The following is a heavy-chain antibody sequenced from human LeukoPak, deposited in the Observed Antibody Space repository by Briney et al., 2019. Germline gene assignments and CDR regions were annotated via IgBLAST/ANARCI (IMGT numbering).Heavy chain of an antibody. D-gene: IGHD4-23*01. CDR1: GYTFTGYY. J-gene: IGHJ4*02. Sequence: ASVRVSCKASGYTFTGYYMHWVRQAPGKGLEWMGWINPNSGGTNYAQKFQGRVTMTRDTSISTAYMELSRLRSDDTAVYYCARGRTTVVTGWFDYWGQGTLVTVSS. CDR3: ARGRTTVVTGWFDY. CDR2: INPNSGGT. V-gene: IGHV1-2*02.